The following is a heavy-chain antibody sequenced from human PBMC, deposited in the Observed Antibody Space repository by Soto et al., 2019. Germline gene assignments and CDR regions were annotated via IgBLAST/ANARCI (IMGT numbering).Heavy chain of an antibody. D-gene: IGHD3-10*01. CDR3: AAEPLGFRYYHGMDV. V-gene: IGHV1-58*02. Sequence: QMQLVQSGPEVKKPGTSVKVSCKASGFTFTSSAMQWVRQARGQRLEWIGWIVVGSGNTNYAQKFQERVTITRDMSTSTAYMELSSLRSEDTAVYYCAAEPLGFRYYHGMDVWGQGTTVTVSS. J-gene: IGHJ6*02. CDR2: IVVGSGNT. CDR1: GFTFTSSA.